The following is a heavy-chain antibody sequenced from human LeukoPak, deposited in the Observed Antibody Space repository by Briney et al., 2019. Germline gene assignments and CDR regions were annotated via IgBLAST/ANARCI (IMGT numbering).Heavy chain of an antibody. V-gene: IGHV4-39*01. J-gene: IGHJ4*02. Sequence: SETLSLTCTVSCGSISSISYYWGWIRQPPGKGLEWIGSIYYSGSTYYNPSLKSRVTISVGTSKNQISLKMRSVTAADTAVYYCARRSMTTVDYWGQGTLVTVSS. CDR3: ARRSMTTVDY. CDR1: CGSISSISYY. D-gene: IGHD4-11*01. CDR2: IYYSGST.